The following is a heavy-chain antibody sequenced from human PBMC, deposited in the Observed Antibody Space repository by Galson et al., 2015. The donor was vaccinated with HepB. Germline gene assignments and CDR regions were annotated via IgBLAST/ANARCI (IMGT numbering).Heavy chain of an antibody. CDR2: IYYSGST. D-gene: IGHD2-21*02. J-gene: IGHJ5*02. CDR3: ARRGTSGDLRAGIPNWFDP. Sequence: LTCTVSGGSISSGGYYWSWIRQHPGKGLEWIGYIYYSGSTYYNPSLKSRVTISVDTSKNQFSLKLSSVTAADTAVYYCARRGTSGDLRAGIPNWFDPWGQGTLVTVSS. CDR1: GGSISSGGYY. V-gene: IGHV4-31*03.